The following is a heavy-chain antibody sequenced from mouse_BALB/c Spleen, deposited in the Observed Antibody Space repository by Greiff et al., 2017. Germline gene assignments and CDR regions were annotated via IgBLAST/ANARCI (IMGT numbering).Heavy chain of an antibody. J-gene: IGHJ2*01. V-gene: IGHV5-17*02. CDR1: GFTFSSFG. D-gene: IGHD2-2*01. CDR3: ARWGYGYRFDY. Sequence: EVHLVESGGGLVQPGGSRKLSCAASGFTFSSFGMHWVRQAPEKGLEWVAYISSGSSTIYYADTVKGRFTISRDNPKNTLFLQMTSLRSEDTAMYYCARWGYGYRFDYWGQGTTLTVSS. CDR2: ISSGSSTI.